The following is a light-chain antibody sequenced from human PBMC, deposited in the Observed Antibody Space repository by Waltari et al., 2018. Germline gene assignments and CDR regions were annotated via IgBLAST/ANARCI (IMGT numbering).Light chain of an antibody. J-gene: IGLJ2*01. V-gene: IGLV2-11*01. CDR2: DVT. Sequence: QSALTQPRSVSGSPGPSVIISCTGTSSDVGGYDYVSRYQHHPGKAPKLMICDVTKRPSGVPDRFSGYKSGNTASLTISGLQAEDEADYYCCSYAGSYTHVVFGGGTKLTVL. CDR3: CSYAGSYTHVV. CDR1: SSDVGGYDY.